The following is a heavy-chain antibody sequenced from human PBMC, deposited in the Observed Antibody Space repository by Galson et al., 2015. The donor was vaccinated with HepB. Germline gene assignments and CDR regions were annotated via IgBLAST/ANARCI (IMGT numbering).Heavy chain of an antibody. J-gene: IGHJ4*02. Sequence: SVKVSCKASGYTFTTYGFMWVRQAPGQGLEWLGWISTYNGNSNNGQTVQGRITMTIDASTTTAYLELRSLRADDTAGYFCATTGDGYDTRGIWGQGTLVTVSS. CDR2: ISTYNGNS. CDR3: ATTGDGYDTRGI. D-gene: IGHD3-22*01. V-gene: IGHV1-18*01. CDR1: GYTFTTYG.